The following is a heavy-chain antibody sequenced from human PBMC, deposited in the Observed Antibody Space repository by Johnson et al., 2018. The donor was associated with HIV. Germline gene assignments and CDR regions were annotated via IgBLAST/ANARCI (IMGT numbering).Heavy chain of an antibody. Sequence: VQLVESGGGLVQPGWSLRLSCAASGFTFRSYWMSWVRQAPGKGLEWVANINQDGSAKYYVDSVKGRFTISRDNAEKSLFLQMNSLTAEDTAMYYALLGQDGGGIWGQGTMVTVSS. D-gene: IGHD3-16*01. CDR2: INQDGSAK. CDR3: LLGQDGGGI. CDR1: GFTFRSYW. J-gene: IGHJ3*02. V-gene: IGHV3-7*01.